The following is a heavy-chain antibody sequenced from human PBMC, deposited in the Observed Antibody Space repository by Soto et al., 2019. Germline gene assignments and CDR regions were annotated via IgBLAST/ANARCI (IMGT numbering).Heavy chain of an antibody. CDR1: GGTFSSYA. D-gene: IGHD1-26*01. Sequence: QVQLVQSGAEVKKPGSSVKVSCKASGGTFSSYAITWVRQAPGQGLAWMGGIIPIFGTANYAQKFQGRVTITADDSTSAAYRELSSLCSEDTAVYYCARVDSGSYHHLRYFDYWGQGTLVTVSS. J-gene: IGHJ4*02. CDR2: IIPIFGTA. V-gene: IGHV1-69*01. CDR3: ARVDSGSYHHLRYFDY.